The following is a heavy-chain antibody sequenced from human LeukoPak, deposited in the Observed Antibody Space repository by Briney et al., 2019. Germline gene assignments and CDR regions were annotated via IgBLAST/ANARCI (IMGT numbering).Heavy chain of an antibody. CDR2: ISGSGGST. V-gene: IGHV3-23*01. CDR1: GFTFSSYA. D-gene: IGHD3-9*01. CDR3: AKNYHDILTGYDY. J-gene: IGHJ4*02. Sequence: GGSLRLSCAASGFTFSSYAMSWVRQAPGEGLEWVSAISGSGGSTYYADSVKGRFTISRDNSKNTLYLQMNSLRAEDTAVYYCAKNYHDILTGYDYWGQGTLVTVSS.